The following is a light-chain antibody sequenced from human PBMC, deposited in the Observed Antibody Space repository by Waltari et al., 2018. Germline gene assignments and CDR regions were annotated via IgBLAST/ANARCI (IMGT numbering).Light chain of an antibody. V-gene: IGLV2-14*01. J-gene: IGLJ3*02. Sequence: QSALTQPASVSGSPGQSITISCTGTSSDVGAYNYVSWYQQHPGKAPKLMICDVSDRPSGVSNRFSGSKSGNTASLTISGLQAEDEADYYCSSYTTTSTWVFGGGTKLTVL. CDR3: SSYTTTSTWV. CDR2: DVS. CDR1: SSDVGAYNY.